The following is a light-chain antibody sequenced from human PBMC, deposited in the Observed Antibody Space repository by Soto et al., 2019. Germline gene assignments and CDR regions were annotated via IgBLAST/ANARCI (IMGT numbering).Light chain of an antibody. CDR3: QQYNSYPT. V-gene: IGKV1-5*03. CDR2: KAS. CDR1: QSISSW. Sequence: DIQMTQSPSTLSASVGDRVTITCRASQSISSWLDWYQQKPGKATKLLIYKASSLESGVPSRFSGSGSGTEFTLTISSLQPDDFATYYCQQYNSYPTFGGGTKVEIK. J-gene: IGKJ4*01.